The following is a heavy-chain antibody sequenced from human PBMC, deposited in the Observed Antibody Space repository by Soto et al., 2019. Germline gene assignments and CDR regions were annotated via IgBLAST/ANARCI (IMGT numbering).Heavy chain of an antibody. D-gene: IGHD3-22*01. J-gene: IGHJ4*02. V-gene: IGHV1-69*13. CDR2: IIPIFGTA. CDR1: GGTFSSYA. Sequence: SVKVSCKASGGTFSSYAISWVRQAPGQGLEWMGGIIPIFGTANYAQKFQGRVTITADESTSTAYMELSSLRSEDTAVYYCARDPKEYYYDSSGYYPRFDYWGQGTLVTVSS. CDR3: ARDPKEYYYDSSGYYPRFDY.